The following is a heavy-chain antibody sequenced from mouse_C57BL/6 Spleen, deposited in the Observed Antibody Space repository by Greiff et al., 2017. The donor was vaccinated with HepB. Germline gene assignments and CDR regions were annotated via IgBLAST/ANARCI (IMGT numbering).Heavy chain of an antibody. J-gene: IGHJ4*01. CDR1: GYAFSSYW. CDR2: IYPGDGDT. Sequence: QVQLKESGAELVKPGASVKISCKASGYAFSSYWMNWVKQRPGKGLEWIGQIYPGDGDTNYNGKFKGKATLTADKSSSPAYMQLSSLTSADSAVYFCANTPSGYSNYDYAMDYWGQGTSVTVSS. D-gene: IGHD2-5*01. V-gene: IGHV1-80*01. CDR3: ANTPSGYSNYDYAMDY.